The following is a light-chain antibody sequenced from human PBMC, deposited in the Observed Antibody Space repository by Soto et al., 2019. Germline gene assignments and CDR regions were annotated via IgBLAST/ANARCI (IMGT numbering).Light chain of an antibody. Sequence: QSVLTQPPSVSAAPGQKVTISCSGSSSNIENNYVPWYQQFPGTAPKLLIYEDNKRPSGIPDRFSGSKSGTSATLGITGLQTGDEADYYCGTWDSSLSAYVFGTGTKVTVL. CDR1: SSNIENNY. V-gene: IGLV1-51*02. CDR3: GTWDSSLSAYV. J-gene: IGLJ1*01. CDR2: EDN.